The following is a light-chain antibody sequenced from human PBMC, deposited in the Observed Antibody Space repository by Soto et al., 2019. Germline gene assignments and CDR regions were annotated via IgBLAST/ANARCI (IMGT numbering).Light chain of an antibody. J-gene: IGKJ4*01. Sequence: EIVLTQSPGTLSLSPGERATLSCRASQSVSSNYLAWYQQKPGQAPRLLIYGASSRATGIPDRFSGSGSGTEFTLTISRLEPEDFAVYYCHQYGISPLGGGTKVDXK. CDR2: GAS. CDR3: HQYGISP. CDR1: QSVSSNY. V-gene: IGKV3-20*01.